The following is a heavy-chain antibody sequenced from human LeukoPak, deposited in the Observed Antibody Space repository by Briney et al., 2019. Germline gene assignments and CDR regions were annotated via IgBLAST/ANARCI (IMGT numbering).Heavy chain of an antibody. CDR2: LSWNGSII. J-gene: IGHJ6*02. CDR3: ARGDNSRILFGMDV. Sequence: GGSPRLSCAASGFTFGDFAMHWVRQAPGKGLECVSSLSWNGSIIGYADSVKGRFTISRDNVKNSLYLQMNSLRPEDTAVYYCARGDNSRILFGMDVWGQGTTVTVSS. CDR1: GFTFGDFA. V-gene: IGHV3-9*01. D-gene: IGHD6-13*01.